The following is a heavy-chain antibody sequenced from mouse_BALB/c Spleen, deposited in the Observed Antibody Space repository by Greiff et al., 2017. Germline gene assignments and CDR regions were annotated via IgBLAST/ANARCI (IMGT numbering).Heavy chain of an antibody. CDR1: GFNIKDTY. CDR2: IDPANGNT. Sequence: VQLQQSGAELVKPGASVKLSCTASGFNIKDTYMHWVKQRPEQGLEWIGRIDPANGNTKYDPKFQGKATITADTSSNTAYLQLSSLTSEDTAFYYCAPYGNYNYFDYWGQGTTLTVSS. V-gene: IGHV14-3*02. J-gene: IGHJ2*01. CDR3: APYGNYNYFDY. D-gene: IGHD2-1*01.